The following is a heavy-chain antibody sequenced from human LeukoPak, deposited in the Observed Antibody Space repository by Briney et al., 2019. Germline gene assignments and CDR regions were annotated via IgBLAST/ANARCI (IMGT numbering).Heavy chain of an antibody. V-gene: IGHV1-8*03. D-gene: IGHD5-12*01. CDR3: ARGSEPMGGLRFTS. CDR2: MNPNSGNT. Sequence: ASVKVSCKASGYTFTSYDINWVRQATGQGLAWMGWMNPNSGNTGYAQKFQGRVTITRNTSISTAYMELSSLRSEDTAVYYCARGSEPMGGLRFTSWGQGTLVTVSS. CDR1: GYTFTSYD. J-gene: IGHJ4*02.